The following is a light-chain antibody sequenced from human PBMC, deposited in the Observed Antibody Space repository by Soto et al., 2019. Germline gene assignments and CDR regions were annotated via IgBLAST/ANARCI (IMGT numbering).Light chain of an antibody. V-gene: IGLV2-8*01. CDR3: SSYAGSNKLV. J-gene: IGLJ2*01. CDR2: EVS. Sequence: QAVVTQPPSASGSPGQSVTISCTATSSDVGGYDYVSWYQQHPGKAPKLMIYEVSKRPSGVPDRFSGSKSGNTASLTVSGLQAEDEADYYCSSYAGSNKLVFGGGTKVTVL. CDR1: SSDVGGYDY.